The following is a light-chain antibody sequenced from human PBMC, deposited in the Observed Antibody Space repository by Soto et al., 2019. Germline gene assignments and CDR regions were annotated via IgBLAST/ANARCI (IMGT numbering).Light chain of an antibody. CDR2: GAS. Sequence: SPAIVSVSPGERVTLSCRASQSVSSNLAWYQQKPGQAPRPLIYGASTRATGIPARFSGSGSETEFTLTISSLQSADFAVYYCQQYDDWPPITIGQGTRLEIK. CDR3: QQYDDWPPIT. CDR1: QSVSSN. J-gene: IGKJ5*01. V-gene: IGKV3-15*01.